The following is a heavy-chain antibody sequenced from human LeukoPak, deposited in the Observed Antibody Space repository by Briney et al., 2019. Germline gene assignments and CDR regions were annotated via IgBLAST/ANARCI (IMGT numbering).Heavy chain of an antibody. V-gene: IGHV4-34*01. CDR3: ASLYSSGWPDY. D-gene: IGHD6-19*01. CDR2: INHSGST. J-gene: IGHJ4*02. CDR1: GGSFSGYY. Sequence: SETLSLTCAVYGGSFSGYYWSWIRQPPGKGLEWIGEINHSGSTNYNPSLKSRVTISVGTSKNQFSLKLSSVTAADTAVYYCASLYSSGWPDYWGQGTLVTVSS.